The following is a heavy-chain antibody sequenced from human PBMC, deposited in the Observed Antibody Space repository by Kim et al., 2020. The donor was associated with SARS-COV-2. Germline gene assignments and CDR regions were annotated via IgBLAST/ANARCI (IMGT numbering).Heavy chain of an antibody. D-gene: IGHD1-20*01. Sequence: GGSLRLSCAASGITFSNAWFSWVRQTPGEGLEWVGRVKSRTDGGTTDYAAPVKGRFTISRDDSKNTLYLQMNSLKTEDTAVYYCTSDNPTDYWGPGTLVTVSS. J-gene: IGHJ4*02. CDR1: GITFSNAW. CDR3: TSDNPTDY. CDR2: VKSRTDGGTT. V-gene: IGHV3-15*01.